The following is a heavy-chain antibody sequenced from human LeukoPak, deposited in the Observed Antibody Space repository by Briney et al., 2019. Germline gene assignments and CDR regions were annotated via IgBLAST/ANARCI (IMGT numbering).Heavy chain of an antibody. D-gene: IGHD3-3*01. CDR3: ASLIPDYDFWSGPYYYYYGMDV. J-gene: IGHJ6*02. CDR1: GGSISSYY. CDR2: IYYSGST. Sequence: PSETLSLTCTVSGGSISSYYWSWIRQPPGKGLEWIGYIYYSGSTNYNPSLKSRVTISVDTSKNQFSLKLSSVTAADTAVYYCASLIPDYDFWSGPYYYYYGMDVWGQGTTVTVSS. V-gene: IGHV4-59*12.